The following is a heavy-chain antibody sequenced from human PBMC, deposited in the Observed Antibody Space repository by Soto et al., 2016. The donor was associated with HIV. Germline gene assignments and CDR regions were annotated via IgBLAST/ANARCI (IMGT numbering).Heavy chain of an antibody. CDR1: GYMFSNFW. CDR2: MKADGTVK. V-gene: IGHV3-7*01. J-gene: IGHJ4*02. CDR3: ATHLLDY. Sequence: EVQLVESGGGLVQPGGSLRVSCVTSGYMFSNFWMNWVRQAPGKGLEWVASMKADGTVKHYAGSLEGRFTISRDNAKEFNCICKMNSLRVDDTAVYYCATHLLDYWGQGTLVTVSS.